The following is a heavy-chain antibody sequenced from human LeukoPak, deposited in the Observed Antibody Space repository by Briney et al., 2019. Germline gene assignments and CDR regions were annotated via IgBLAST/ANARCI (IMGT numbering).Heavy chain of an antibody. D-gene: IGHD4-11*01. CDR2: ISSSGSTI. Sequence: GGSLRLSCAASGFTFSDYYMSWIRQAPGKGLEWVSYISSSGSTIYYADSVKGRFTIPRDNAKNSLYLQMNSLRAEDTAVYFCARDGAYSSFDYWGQGTLVAVSS. V-gene: IGHV3-11*04. CDR3: ARDGAYSSFDY. CDR1: GFTFSDYY. J-gene: IGHJ4*02.